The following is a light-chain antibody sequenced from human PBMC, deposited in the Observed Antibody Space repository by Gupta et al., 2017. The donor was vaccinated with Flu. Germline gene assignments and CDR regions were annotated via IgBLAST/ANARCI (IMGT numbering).Light chain of an antibody. Sequence: SALTQPASVSGSPGPTITISCTGSSSDVGGYNYVSWYQQHPGKAPKLLIYEVSKRRSGVSDRFSASKSGSTASLTVAGLQAEDEADYYCSSYASITTFVVFGGGTKLTVL. J-gene: IGLJ2*01. CDR3: SSYASITTFVV. CDR2: EVS. CDR1: SSDVGGYNY. V-gene: IGLV2-14*01.